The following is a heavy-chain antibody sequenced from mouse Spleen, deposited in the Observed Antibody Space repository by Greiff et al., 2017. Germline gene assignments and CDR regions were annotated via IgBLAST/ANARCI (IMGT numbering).Heavy chain of an antibody. Sequence: EVKLQQSGAELVRSGASVKLSCTASGFNIKDYYMHWVKQRPEQGLEWIGWIDPENGDTEYAPKFQGKATMTADTSSNTAYLQLSSLTSEDTAVYYCNAWRYDGRDFDYWGQGTTLTVSS. CDR1: GFNIKDYY. V-gene: IGHV14-4*02. D-gene: IGHD2-14*01. CDR3: NAWRYDGRDFDY. J-gene: IGHJ2*01. CDR2: IDPENGDT.